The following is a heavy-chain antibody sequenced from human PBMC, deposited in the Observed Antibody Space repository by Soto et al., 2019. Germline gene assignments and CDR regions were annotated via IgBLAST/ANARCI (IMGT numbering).Heavy chain of an antibody. V-gene: IGHV5-51*01. CDR3: ARLAGDYIGSGFDY. CDR2: IYPDDSDT. CDR1: GYNFTAHW. J-gene: IGHJ4*02. Sequence: LGESLKISCKGSGYNFTAHWIAWVRQMPGKRLEWMGLIYPDDSDTRYSPSFQGQVTISADKSSNTAYLQWSSLKASDTAIYYCARLAGDYIGSGFDYWGQGTPVTVSS. D-gene: IGHD4-17*01.